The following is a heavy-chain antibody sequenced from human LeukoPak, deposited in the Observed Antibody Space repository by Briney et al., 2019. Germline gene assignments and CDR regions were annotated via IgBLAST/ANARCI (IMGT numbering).Heavy chain of an antibody. CDR3: AIESITMVRGTRMDV. CDR1: GGSFSGYY. CDR2: INHSGST. J-gene: IGHJ6*02. D-gene: IGHD3-10*01. V-gene: IGHV4-34*01. Sequence: SETLSLTCAVYGGSFSGYYWSWIRQPPGKGLEWIGEINHSGSTNYNPSLKSRVTISVDTSKNQFSLKPGSVTAADTAVYYCAIESITMVRGTRMDVWGQGTTVTVSS.